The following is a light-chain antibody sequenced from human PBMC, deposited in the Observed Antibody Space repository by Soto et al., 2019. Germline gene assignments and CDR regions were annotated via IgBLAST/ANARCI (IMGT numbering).Light chain of an antibody. J-gene: IGKJ2*01. CDR3: QQTFSPPFT. V-gene: IGKV1-39*01. Sequence: DIQMTQSLSSLSASVGDTVTNTCRASQSISNSLSWYQQKPGKAPKFLIYVASTLQRGVPSRFSGSGSGTDFTLTISSLQPEDVATYYCQQTFSPPFTLGQGTKLEIK. CDR1: QSISNS. CDR2: VAS.